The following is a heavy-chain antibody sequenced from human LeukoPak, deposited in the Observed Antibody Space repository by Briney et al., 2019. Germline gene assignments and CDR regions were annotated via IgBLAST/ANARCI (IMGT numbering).Heavy chain of an antibody. CDR1: GFTCSSYA. CDR2: ISYDGSNK. CDR3: ASLDTAMALYYYYMDV. D-gene: IGHD5-18*01. V-gene: IGHV3-30*01. Sequence: PGGSLRLSCSACGFTCSSYAMHWLRKAPGKGLEGVADISYDGSNKYYVDSVKGRFTISRDNSKNTLYLQMKSLRAEDTAVYYCASLDTAMALYYYYMDVWGKGTTVTVSS. J-gene: IGHJ6*03.